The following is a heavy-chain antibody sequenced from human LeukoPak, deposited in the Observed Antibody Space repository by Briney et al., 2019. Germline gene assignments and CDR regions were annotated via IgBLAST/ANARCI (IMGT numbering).Heavy chain of an antibody. V-gene: IGHV3-23*01. CDR3: AKDASLRYFDWIGRPDFY. CDR2: ISGSGGST. J-gene: IGHJ4*02. CDR1: GFTFSSYA. Sequence: GGSLRLSCAASGFTFSSYAMRWVRQAPGKGLEWVSAISGSGGSTYYADSVKGRFTISRDNSKNTLYLQMNSLRAEDTAVYYCAKDASLRYFDWIGRPDFYWGQGTLVTVSS. D-gene: IGHD3-9*01.